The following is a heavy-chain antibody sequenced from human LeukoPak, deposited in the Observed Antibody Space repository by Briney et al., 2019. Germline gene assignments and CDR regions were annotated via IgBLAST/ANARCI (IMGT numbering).Heavy chain of an antibody. V-gene: IGHV1-2*02. D-gene: IGHD6-19*01. CDR2: INPNSGGT. J-gene: IGHJ5*02. Sequence: ASVKVSCKASGYTFTGYYMHWVRQAPGQGLEWMGWINPNSGGTNYAQKFQGRVTMTRDMSISTAYMELSRLRSDDTAVYYCARDANKWLVDYNWFDPWGQGTLVTVSS. CDR1: GYTFTGYY. CDR3: ARDANKWLVDYNWFDP.